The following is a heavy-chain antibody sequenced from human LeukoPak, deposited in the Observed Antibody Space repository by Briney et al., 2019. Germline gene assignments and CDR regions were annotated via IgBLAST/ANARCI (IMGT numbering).Heavy chain of an antibody. Sequence: GGSLRLSCLASGYTFRRYSINWVRQAPGKGLEWVSSISVRSNYIYYADPVVGRLLITRDEARDSLYLKMNSLRAEDTAVYYCVRLRRNSDSSGYYYYYDFWGQGTLVTVSS. D-gene: IGHD3-22*01. J-gene: IGHJ4*02. CDR1: GYTFRRYS. CDR3: VRLRRNSDSSGYYYYYDF. V-gene: IGHV3-21*01. CDR2: ISVRSNYI.